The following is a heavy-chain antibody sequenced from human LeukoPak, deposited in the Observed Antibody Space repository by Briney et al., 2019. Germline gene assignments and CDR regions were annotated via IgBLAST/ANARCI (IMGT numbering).Heavy chain of an antibody. CDR3: ARVELPEYSSSWYGYFQH. Sequence: SETLSLTCTVSGGSISSYYWSWIRQPAGKGLEWIGRIYTSGSTNYNPSLKSRVTMSVDTSKNQFSLKLSSVTAADTAVYYCARVELPEYSSSWYGYFQHWGQGTLVTVSS. V-gene: IGHV4-4*07. CDR1: GGSISSYY. CDR2: IYTSGST. J-gene: IGHJ1*01. D-gene: IGHD6-13*01.